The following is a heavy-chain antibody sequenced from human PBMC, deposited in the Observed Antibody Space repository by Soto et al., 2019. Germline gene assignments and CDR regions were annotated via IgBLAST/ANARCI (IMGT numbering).Heavy chain of an antibody. CDR1: GYTFTSYG. J-gene: IGHJ5*02. CDR3: ARVLDFWSGYSPEGWFDP. V-gene: IGHV1-18*04. CDR2: ISAYNGNT. Sequence: VASVKVSCKASGYTFTSYGISWVRQAPGQGLEWMGWISAYNGNTNYAQKLQGRVTMTTDTSTSTAYMELRSLRSDDTAVYYCARVLDFWSGYSPEGWFDPWGQGTLVTVSS. D-gene: IGHD3-3*01.